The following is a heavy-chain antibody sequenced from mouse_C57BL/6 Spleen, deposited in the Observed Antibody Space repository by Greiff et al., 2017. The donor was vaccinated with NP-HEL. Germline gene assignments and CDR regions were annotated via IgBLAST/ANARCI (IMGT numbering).Heavy chain of an antibody. CDR2: IYPGDGDT. CDR1: GYAFSSSW. Sequence: QVQLQQSGPELVKPGASVKISCKASGYAFSSSWMNWVKQRPGKGLEWIGRIYPGDGDTNYNGKFKGKATLTADKSSSTAYMQLSSLTSEDSAVYFCAKDGYYGDAMDYWGQGTSVTVSS. D-gene: IGHD2-3*01. V-gene: IGHV1-82*01. CDR3: AKDGYYGDAMDY. J-gene: IGHJ4*01.